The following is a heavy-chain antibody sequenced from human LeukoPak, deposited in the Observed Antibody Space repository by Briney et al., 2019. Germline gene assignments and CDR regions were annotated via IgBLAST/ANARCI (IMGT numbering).Heavy chain of an antibody. CDR1: GFTFTYYG. CDR2: VRSDGSDK. Sequence: GGSLRLSCGASGFTFTYYGMHWVRQAPGKGLEWVTFVRSDGSDKYYADSVKGRFTFSRDNSKNTVYLQMNSLRPEDTAVYYCVRDRDWAFDYWGQGSLVTVSS. D-gene: IGHD2-21*02. V-gene: IGHV3-30*02. J-gene: IGHJ4*02. CDR3: VRDRDWAFDY.